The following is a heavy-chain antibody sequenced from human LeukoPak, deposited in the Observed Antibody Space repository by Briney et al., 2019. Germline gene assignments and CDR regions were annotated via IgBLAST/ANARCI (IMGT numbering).Heavy chain of an antibody. J-gene: IGHJ4*02. V-gene: IGHV1-2*06. CDR3: ARDIEYSSSFDY. D-gene: IGHD6-6*01. CDR2: INPNSGGT. Sequence: ASVKVSCKASGYTFTGYYMHWVRQAPGQGLEWMGRINPNSGGTNYAQKFQGRVTMTRDTSISTAYMELSRLRSDDTAVYYCARDIEYSSSFDYWGQGTLVTVCS. CDR1: GYTFTGYY.